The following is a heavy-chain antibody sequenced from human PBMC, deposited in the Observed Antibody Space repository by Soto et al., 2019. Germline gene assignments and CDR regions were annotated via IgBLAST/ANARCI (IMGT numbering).Heavy chain of an antibody. CDR3: AGAVKWFGENGMDV. J-gene: IGHJ6*04. CDR1: GFTFSNYA. Sequence: QVQLVESGGGVVQPGRSLRLSCAASGFTFSNYAMHWVRQAPGKGLEWVSVISYDGSNKYYPDSVKGRFTICIDNSKNTLYLEMDSLRAEDRAVYYCAGAVKWFGENGMDVWGEGTTVTVSS. CDR2: ISYDGSNK. D-gene: IGHD3-10*01. V-gene: IGHV3-30-3*01.